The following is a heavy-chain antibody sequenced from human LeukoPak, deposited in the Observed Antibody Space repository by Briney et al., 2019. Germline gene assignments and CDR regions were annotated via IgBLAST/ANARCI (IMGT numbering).Heavy chain of an antibody. CDR1: GFTFNTHA. CDR3: ARDLSRTYTVDY. V-gene: IGHV3-30*04. CDR2: VSYDGRI. J-gene: IGHJ4*02. D-gene: IGHD2-2*02. Sequence: GGSLRLSCAASGFTFNTHAMHWVRQAPGKGLEWVAFVSYDGRISPHADFVKGRFTISRDNSKNTLYLQMNSLRAEDTALYFCARDLSRTYTVDYWGQGTLVTVSS.